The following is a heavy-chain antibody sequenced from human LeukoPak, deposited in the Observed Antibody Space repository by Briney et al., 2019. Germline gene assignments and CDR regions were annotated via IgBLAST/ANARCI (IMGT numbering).Heavy chain of an antibody. V-gene: IGHV4-61*08. CDR1: GGSISSGGYY. Sequence: SETLSLTCTVSGGSISSGGYYWSWIRQTPGKGLEWIGHIYYSGNPTYNPSLKSRFTISVDPSKNQVALKVKSVTTEDTAVYYCASQRGYAYGFDSWGQGTRVTVSP. CDR3: ASQRGYAYGFDS. D-gene: IGHD5-18*01. CDR2: IYYSGNP. J-gene: IGHJ4*02.